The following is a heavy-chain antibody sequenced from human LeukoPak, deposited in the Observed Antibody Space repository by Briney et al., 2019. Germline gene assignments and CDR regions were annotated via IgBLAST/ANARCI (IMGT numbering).Heavy chain of an antibody. CDR3: AKSSGWYQDWFDP. D-gene: IGHD6-19*01. V-gene: IGHV3-23*01. Sequence: GGTLRLSCAASGFTFSSYGMSWVRQAPGKGLEWVSVISGSGGSTYYADSVKGRFTISRDNSKNTLYLQMNSLRAEDTAVYYCAKSSGWYQDWFDPWGQGTLVTVSS. J-gene: IGHJ5*02. CDR2: ISGSGGST. CDR1: GFTFSSYG.